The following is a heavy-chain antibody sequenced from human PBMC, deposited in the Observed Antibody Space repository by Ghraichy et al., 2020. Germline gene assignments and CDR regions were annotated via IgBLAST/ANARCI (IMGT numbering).Heavy chain of an antibody. V-gene: IGHV3-30*18. CDR3: AKERDSSGYYSFRGDYHGMDV. Sequence: GGSLRLSCAASGVTFSRYGMHWVRQAPGKGLEWVAVTSYDGSIKNYPDSVKGRFTISRDNSKNTLYLQMNSLRAEDTAVYYCAKERDSSGYYSFRGDYHGMDVWGQGTTVTVSS. CDR1: GVTFSRYG. CDR2: TSYDGSIK. D-gene: IGHD3-22*01. J-gene: IGHJ6*02.